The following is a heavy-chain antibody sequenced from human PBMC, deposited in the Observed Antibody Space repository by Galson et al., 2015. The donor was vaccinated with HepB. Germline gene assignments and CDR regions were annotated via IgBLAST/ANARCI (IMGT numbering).Heavy chain of an antibody. CDR2: ISSSGSTI. CDR3: ARVPPADFWSGYSTYYYYGMDV. J-gene: IGHJ6*02. D-gene: IGHD3-3*01. V-gene: IGHV3-48*03. CDR1: GFTFSSYE. Sequence: LRLSCAASGFTFSSYEMNWVRQAPGKGLEWVSYISSSGSTIYYADSVKGRFTISRDNAKNSLYLQMNSLRAEDTAVYYCARVPPADFWSGYSTYYYYGMDVWGQGTTVTVSS.